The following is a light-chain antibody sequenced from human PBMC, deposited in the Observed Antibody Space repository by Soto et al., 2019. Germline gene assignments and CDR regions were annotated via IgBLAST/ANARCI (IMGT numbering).Light chain of an antibody. CDR1: SSDVGAYNY. V-gene: IGLV2-8*01. CDR2: EVS. J-gene: IGLJ3*02. CDR3: SSYAGSNNLL. Sequence: QSALTQPPSASGSPGQSVTISCTGTSSDVGAYNYVSWYQQHPGKAPQLIIYEVSKRPSGVPARFSGSKSGNTASLTVSGLQAEDEGDYYCSSYAGSNNLLFGGGTKLTVL.